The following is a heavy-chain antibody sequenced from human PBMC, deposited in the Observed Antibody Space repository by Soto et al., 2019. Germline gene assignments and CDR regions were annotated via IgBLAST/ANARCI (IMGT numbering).Heavy chain of an antibody. CDR2: IYSGGST. CDR3: ARGAGDPNFDY. CDR1: GFTVSSNY. J-gene: IGHJ4*02. V-gene: IGHV3-66*01. D-gene: IGHD7-27*01. Sequence: EVQLLESGGGLVQPGGSLRLSCAASGFTVSSNYMSWVRQAPGKGLEWVSVIYSGGSTYYADSVKGRFTISRDNSKNTLYHQMNSLRAEETAVYYCARGAGDPNFDYWGQGTLVTVSS.